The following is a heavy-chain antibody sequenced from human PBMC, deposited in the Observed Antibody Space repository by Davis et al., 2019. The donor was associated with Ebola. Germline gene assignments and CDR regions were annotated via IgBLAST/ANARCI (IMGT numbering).Heavy chain of an antibody. V-gene: IGHV1-18*04. CDR1: GYTFTNYG. D-gene: IGHD1-1*01. J-gene: IGHJ4*02. Sequence: AASVKVSCKASGYTFTNYGITWVRQAPGQGLEWMGWINPHNGNTNYAQNVQGRVTMTTDTSTSTAYMEVGSLRSDDTAVYYRARAQFPTTSDHWGQGTLVTVSS. CDR3: ARAQFPTTSDH. CDR2: INPHNGNT.